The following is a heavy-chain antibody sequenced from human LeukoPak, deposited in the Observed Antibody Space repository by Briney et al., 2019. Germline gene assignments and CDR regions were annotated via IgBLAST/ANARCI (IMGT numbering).Heavy chain of an antibody. CDR2: IYYSGSA. CDR1: GGSISSHY. J-gene: IGHJ6*03. Sequence: PSETLSLTCTVSGGSISSHYWSWIRQPPGKGLEWIGYIYYSGSANYNPSLKSRVTISVDTSKNQFSPKLSSVTAADTAVYYCARTEYYYYYMDVWGKGTTVAVSS. V-gene: IGHV4-59*11. CDR3: ARTEYYYYYMDV.